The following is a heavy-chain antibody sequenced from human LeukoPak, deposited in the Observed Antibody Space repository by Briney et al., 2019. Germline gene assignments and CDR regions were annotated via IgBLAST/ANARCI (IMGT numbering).Heavy chain of an antibody. D-gene: IGHD2-2*02. CDR3: ANTGYCSSTSCYINYFDY. Sequence: PGGSLRLSCAASGFTFSSYGMHWVRQAPGKGLEWVSAISGSGGSTYYADSVKGRFTISRDNSKNTLYLQMNSLRAEDTAVYYCANTGYCSSTSCYINYFDYWGQGTLVTVSS. J-gene: IGHJ4*02. CDR1: GFTFSSYG. CDR2: ISGSGGST. V-gene: IGHV3-23*01.